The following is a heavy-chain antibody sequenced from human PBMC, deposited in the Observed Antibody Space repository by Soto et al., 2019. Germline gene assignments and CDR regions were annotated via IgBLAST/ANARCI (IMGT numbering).Heavy chain of an antibody. J-gene: IGHJ6*03. Sequence: GGSLRLSCAASGFTFSGSAMHWVRQASGKGLEWVGRIRSKANSYATAYAASVKGRFTISRDDSKNTAYLQMNSLKTEDTAVYYCTRHVEVTLPGYYYYMDVWGKGTTVTVSS. CDR1: GFTFSGSA. D-gene: IGHD4-4*01. V-gene: IGHV3-73*01. CDR3: TRHVEVTLPGYYYYMDV. CDR2: IRSKANSYAT.